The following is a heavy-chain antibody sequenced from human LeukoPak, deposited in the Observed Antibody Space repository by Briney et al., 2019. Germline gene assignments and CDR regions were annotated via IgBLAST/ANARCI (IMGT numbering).Heavy chain of an antibody. Sequence: PSETLSLTCTVSGGSISSSSYYWGWIRQPPGKGLEWIGSIYYSGSTYYNPSLKSRVTISVDTSKNQFSLKLSSVTAADTAVYYCARHVPWVVVPPDAFDIWGQGTMVTVSS. CDR3: ARHVPWVVVPPDAFDI. CDR2: IYYSGST. CDR1: GGSISSSSYY. D-gene: IGHD2-2*01. J-gene: IGHJ3*02. V-gene: IGHV4-39*01.